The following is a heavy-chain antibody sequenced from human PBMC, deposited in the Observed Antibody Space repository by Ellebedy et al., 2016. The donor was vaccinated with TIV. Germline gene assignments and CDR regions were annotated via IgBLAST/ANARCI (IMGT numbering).Heavy chain of an antibody. CDR3: ARTDCSGRSCYSFFNH. CDR1: GFTVSSNY. V-gene: IGHV3-53*01. D-gene: IGHD2-8*02. CDR2: QHSTDIP. Sequence: GESLKISCVASGFTVSSNYMFWVRQAPGKGLEWVALQHSTDIPYYADSVRSRFTVSRGDSQNKLFLQMNNLRGDDTAVYYCARTDCSGRSCYSFFNHWGQGTLVTVSS. J-gene: IGHJ1*01.